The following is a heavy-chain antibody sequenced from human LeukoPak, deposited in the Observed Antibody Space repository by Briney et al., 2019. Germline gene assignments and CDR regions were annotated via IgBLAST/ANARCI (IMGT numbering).Heavy chain of an antibody. CDR1: GGSISGYY. Sequence: SETLSLTCSVSGGSISGYYWSWIRQPAGKGLEWIGRVYTSGSTNWSTNYDPSLKSRVTISVDTSKNQFSLKLSSVTAADTAVYYCARSDGAGYQLLYGGSRWSFDYWGQGTLVTVSS. V-gene: IGHV4-4*07. J-gene: IGHJ4*02. CDR2: VYTSGSTNWST. D-gene: IGHD2-2*02. CDR3: ARSDGAGYQLLYGGSRWSFDY.